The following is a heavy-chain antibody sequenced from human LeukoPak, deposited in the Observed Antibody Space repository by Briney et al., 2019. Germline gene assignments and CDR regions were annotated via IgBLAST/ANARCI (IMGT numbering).Heavy chain of an antibody. V-gene: IGHV4-59*01. CDR2: IYYSGST. CDR3: ARNFDY. Sequence: SETLSLTCTVSGGSISSYYWSWIRQPPGKGLEWIGYIYYSGSTNYNPSLKSRVTISVDTSKNQFSLKLSSVTAADTAVYYCARNFDYWGQGTLVTVSS. J-gene: IGHJ4*02. CDR1: GGSISSYY.